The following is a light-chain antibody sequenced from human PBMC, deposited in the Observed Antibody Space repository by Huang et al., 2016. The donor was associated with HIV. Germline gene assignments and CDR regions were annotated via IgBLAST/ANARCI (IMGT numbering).Light chain of an antibody. CDR3: QQYGSSPRT. CDR2: GAS. V-gene: IGKV3-20*01. J-gene: IGKJ2*01. CDR1: QSVSSSY. Sequence: EIVLTQSPGTLSLSPGERATLSCRASQSVSSSYLAWYQQKPGQAPRLLIYGASSRATGIPYRFSGSGSGTDFTLTINRLEPEDFAVYYCQQYGSSPRTFGQGTKLEIK.